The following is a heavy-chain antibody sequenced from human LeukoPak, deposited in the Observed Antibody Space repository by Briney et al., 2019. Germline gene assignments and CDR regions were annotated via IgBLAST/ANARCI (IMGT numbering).Heavy chain of an antibody. J-gene: IGHJ6*02. CDR2: IKQDGSEK. CDR1: GFTFSNYW. CDR3: AREGSLVDRNMDV. Sequence: PGGSLRLSCAASGFTFSNYWMSWVRQAPGKGLEWVANIKQDGSEKYYVDSVKGRFTISRDNAKNSLYLQMNSLRVEDTAVYYCAREGSLVDRNMDVWGQGTTVTVSS. V-gene: IGHV3-7*01. D-gene: IGHD5-12*01.